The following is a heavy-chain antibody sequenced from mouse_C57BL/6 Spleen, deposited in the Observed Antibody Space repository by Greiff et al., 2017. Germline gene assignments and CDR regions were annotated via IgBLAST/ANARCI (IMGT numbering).Heavy chain of an antibody. V-gene: IGHV1-55*01. D-gene: IGHD2-5*01. J-gene: IGHJ4*01. Sequence: VQLQQPGAELVKPGASVKMSCKASGYTFTSYWITWVKQRPGQGLEWIGDIYPGSGSTNYNEKFKSKATLTVDTSSSTAYMQLSSLTSEDSAVYYCARGSKHENAMDYWGQGTSVTVSS. CDR2: IYPGSGST. CDR3: ARGSKHENAMDY. CDR1: GYTFTSYW.